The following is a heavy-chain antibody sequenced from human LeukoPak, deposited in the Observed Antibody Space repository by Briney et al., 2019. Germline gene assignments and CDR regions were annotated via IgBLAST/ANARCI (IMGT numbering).Heavy chain of an antibody. CDR3: ARDPLNY. Sequence: PGGSLRLSCAASGFTFSSYAMHWVRQAPGKGLEWVAVISYDGSNKYYADSVKGRFTISRENSKNTLYLQMNSLRAEDTAVYYCARDPLNYWGQGTLVTVSS. CDR1: GFTFSSYA. CDR2: ISYDGSNK. J-gene: IGHJ4*02. V-gene: IGHV3-30-3*01.